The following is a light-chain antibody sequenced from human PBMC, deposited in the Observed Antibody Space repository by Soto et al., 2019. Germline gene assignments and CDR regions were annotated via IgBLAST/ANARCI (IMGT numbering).Light chain of an antibody. CDR1: QGVSSNY. CDR3: QHYGSSRT. J-gene: IGKJ1*01. CDR2: GTS. V-gene: IGKV3-20*01. Sequence: EIVLTQSPGTLSLSPWERATLSCRASQGVSSNYSAWYQQKSGQAPRLLLYGTSSRATGIPERFSGSGSGTDFTLTISRLEPEDFAVYYCQHYGSSRTFGQGTKVDI.